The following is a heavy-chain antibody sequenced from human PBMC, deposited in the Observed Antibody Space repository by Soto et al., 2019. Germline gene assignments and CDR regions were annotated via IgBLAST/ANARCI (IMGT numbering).Heavy chain of an antibody. J-gene: IGHJ6*02. CDR2: IIPIFGTA. Sequence: SVKVSCKASGGTFSSYAISWVRQAPGQGLEWMGGIIPIFGTANYAQKFQGRVTITADESTSTAYMELSSLRSEDTAVYYCARDLWGYSGLRYYYYGMDVWGQGTTVTVSS. V-gene: IGHV1-69*13. D-gene: IGHD5-12*01. CDR3: ARDLWGYSGLRYYYYGMDV. CDR1: GGTFSSYA.